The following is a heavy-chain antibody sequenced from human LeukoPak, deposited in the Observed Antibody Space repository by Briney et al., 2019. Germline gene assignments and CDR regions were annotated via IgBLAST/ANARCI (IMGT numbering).Heavy chain of an antibody. CDR3: ARPGYDGSGYYDPTFDY. D-gene: IGHD3-22*01. V-gene: IGHV3-7*01. CDR2: IKQDGSEK. CDR1: GFTFSSYW. Sequence: GGSLRLSCAASGFTFSSYWMSWVRQAPGKGLEWVANIKQDGSEKYYADSVKGRFTISRDNSKSTLYLQMNSLRAEDTAVYYCARPGYDGSGYYDPTFDYWGQGTLVTVSS. J-gene: IGHJ4*02.